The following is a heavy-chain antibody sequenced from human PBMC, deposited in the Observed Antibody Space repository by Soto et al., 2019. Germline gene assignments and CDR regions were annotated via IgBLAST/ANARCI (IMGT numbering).Heavy chain of an antibody. D-gene: IGHD2-15*01. J-gene: IGHJ4*02. CDR3: AGSRKGYCSGGSCHYVDY. Sequence: SETLSLTCAVSSGSISSSNWWSWVRQPPGKGLEWIGEIYHSGSTNYNPSLKSRVTISVDKSKNQFSLKLSSVTAADTAVYYCAGSRKGYCSGGSCHYVDYWGQGTLVTVSS. CDR1: SGSISSSNW. CDR2: IYHSGST. V-gene: IGHV4-4*02.